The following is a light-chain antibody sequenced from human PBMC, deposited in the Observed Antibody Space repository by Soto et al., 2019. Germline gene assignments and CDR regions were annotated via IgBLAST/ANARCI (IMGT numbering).Light chain of an antibody. V-gene: IGKV4-1*01. CDR2: CAS. Sequence: DIVMTQSLDSLAVSLGERATINCKSSQSVLYSSNNKNYLAWYQQKPGQPPKLLIYCASTRESGVPDRVSGSGSGTVFTLTISSLQAEDVAVYYCQEYYSSPWTFGQGTKLEIK. J-gene: IGKJ2*02. CDR1: QSVLYSSNNKNY. CDR3: QEYYSSPWT.